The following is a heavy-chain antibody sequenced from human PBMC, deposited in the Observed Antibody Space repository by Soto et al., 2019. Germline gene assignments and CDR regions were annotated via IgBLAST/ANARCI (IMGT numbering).Heavy chain of an antibody. V-gene: IGHV4-61*01. CDR2: IYYSGST. Sequence: SETLSLTCTVSGGSVSSGCYYWSWIRQPPGKGLEWIGYIYYSGSTNYNPSLKSRVTISVDTSKNQFSLKLSSVTAADTAVYYCARDHRILTIFGVVDPFSCGMDVWGQGTTVTVSS. CDR1: GGSVSSGCYY. J-gene: IGHJ6*02. D-gene: IGHD3-3*01. CDR3: ARDHRILTIFGVVDPFSCGMDV.